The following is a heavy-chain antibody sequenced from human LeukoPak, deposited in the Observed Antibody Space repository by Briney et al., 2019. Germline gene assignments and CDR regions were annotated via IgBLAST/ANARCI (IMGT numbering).Heavy chain of an antibody. Sequence: PSETLSLTCTVSGGSISSSSYYWGWIRQPPGKGLEWIGSIYYSGSTYYNPSLKSRVTISVDTSKNQLSLKLTSVTAADTAVYYCARGSSSGRSGHDAFDIWGRGTMVTVSS. J-gene: IGHJ3*02. CDR1: GGSISSSSYY. V-gene: IGHV4-39*07. CDR2: IYYSGST. D-gene: IGHD3-10*01. CDR3: ARGSSSGRSGHDAFDI.